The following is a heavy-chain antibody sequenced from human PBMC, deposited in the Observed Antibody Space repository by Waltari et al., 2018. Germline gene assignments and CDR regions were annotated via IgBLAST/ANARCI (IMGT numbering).Heavy chain of an antibody. Sequence: EGQLVESGGALVQPGGSLRLSCADTGSVFSVSWMYWIRQAPGKGLVWVSRINADGTTKTYADSVQGRFTISRDNVKSILYLEMNALRPEDTAVYYCARDPRNLGLDPWGLGTLVTVSS. CDR3: ARDPRNLGLDP. CDR2: INADGTTK. J-gene: IGHJ5*02. D-gene: IGHD3-16*01. CDR1: GSVFSVSW. V-gene: IGHV3-74*03.